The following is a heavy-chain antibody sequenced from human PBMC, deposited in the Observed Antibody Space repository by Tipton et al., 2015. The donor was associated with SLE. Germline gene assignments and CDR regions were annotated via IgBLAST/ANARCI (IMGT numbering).Heavy chain of an antibody. CDR1: GGSINSYY. V-gene: IGHV4-59*01. D-gene: IGHD3-16*01. J-gene: IGHJ4*02. CDR3: ARGGDSSLPFDY. CDR2: LYYSGST. Sequence: TLSLTCTVSGGSINSYYWSWIRQPPRKGLEWIGNLYYSGSTNYNPSLKSRVTISVDRSKNQLSLKLSSVTAADTAVYYCARGGDSSLPFDYWGQGTLVAVSS.